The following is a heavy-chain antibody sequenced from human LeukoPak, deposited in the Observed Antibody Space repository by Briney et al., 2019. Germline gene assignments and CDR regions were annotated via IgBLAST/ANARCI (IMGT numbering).Heavy chain of an antibody. CDR3: ARDRGSNNYYFDY. Sequence: GGSLRLSCAASGFTFSDYYMSWVRQAPGKGLEWVSFISSSGSTIYYADSVKGRFTISRDNAKNSLYLQMNSLRAEDTAVYYCARDRGSNNYYFDYWGQGTLVTVSS. CDR2: ISSSGSTI. V-gene: IGHV3-11*01. CDR1: GFTFSDYY. D-gene: IGHD2-15*01. J-gene: IGHJ4*02.